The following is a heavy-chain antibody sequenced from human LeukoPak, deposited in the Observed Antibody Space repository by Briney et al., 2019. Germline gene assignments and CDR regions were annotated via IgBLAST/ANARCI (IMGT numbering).Heavy chain of an antibody. CDR1: GYTFTGYY. V-gene: IGHV1-2*02. D-gene: IGHD6-19*01. CDR3: AKGRVVAGSKSLTYHWFDP. CDR2: INPNSGGT. J-gene: IGHJ5*02. Sequence: GASVKVSCKASGYTFTGYYMHWVRQAPGQGLEWMGWINPNSGGTKYAQKFQGRVSMTRDTSVSTVCMGLSRLTSDDTAVYYCAKGRVVAGSKSLTYHWFDPWGQGTLVTVSS.